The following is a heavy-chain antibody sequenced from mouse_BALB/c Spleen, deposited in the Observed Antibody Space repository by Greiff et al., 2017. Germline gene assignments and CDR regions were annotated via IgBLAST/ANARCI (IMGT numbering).Heavy chain of an antibody. J-gene: IGHJ4*01. D-gene: IGHD2-3*01. CDR1: GYAFSSSW. CDR2: IYPGDGDT. V-gene: IGHV1-82*01. CDR3: ARYDGYYNAMDY. Sequence: VQLQQSGPELVKPGASVKISCKASGYAFSSSWMNWVKQRPGQGLEWIGRIYPGDGDTNYNGKFKGKATLTADKSSSTAYMQLSSLTSVDSAVYFCARYDGYYNAMDYWGQGTSVTVSS.